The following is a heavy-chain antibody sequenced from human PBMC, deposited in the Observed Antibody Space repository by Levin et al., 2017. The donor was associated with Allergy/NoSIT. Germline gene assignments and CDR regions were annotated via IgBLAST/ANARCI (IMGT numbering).Heavy chain of an antibody. CDR2: IDPSDSYT. V-gene: IGHV5-10-1*01. Sequence: GASVKVSCKGSGYSFTSYWISWVRQMPGKGLEWMGRIDPSDSYTNYSPSFQGHVTISADKSISTAYLQWSSLKASDTAMYYCARLVGYCSSTSCYARYWGQGTLVTVSS. D-gene: IGHD2-2*01. CDR3: ARLVGYCSSTSCYARY. J-gene: IGHJ4*02. CDR1: GYSFTSYW.